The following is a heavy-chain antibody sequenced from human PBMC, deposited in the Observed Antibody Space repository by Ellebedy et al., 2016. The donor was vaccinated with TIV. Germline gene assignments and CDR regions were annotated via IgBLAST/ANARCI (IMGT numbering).Heavy chain of an antibody. CDR3: ATEAAADPDWYLDL. CDR1: GYTFSGYY. V-gene: IGHV1-2*06. D-gene: IGHD6-13*01. CDR2: IKPNSGDT. Sequence: AASVKVSCKASGYTFSGYYIHWVRQAPGEGLEWMGRIKPNSGDTKYAQEVQGRVTMTTDPSISTAYMELSGLRSDDTAIYYCATEAAADPDWYLDLWGRGTLVTVSS. J-gene: IGHJ2*01.